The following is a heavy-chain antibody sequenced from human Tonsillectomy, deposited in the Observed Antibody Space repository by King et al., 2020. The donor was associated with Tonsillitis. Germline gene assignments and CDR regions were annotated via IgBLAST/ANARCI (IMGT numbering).Heavy chain of an antibody. V-gene: IGHV3-30*18. CDR3: AKARCSIVVVVAATNYFDY. CDR1: GFTFSSYG. Sequence: VQLVESGGGVVQPGRSLRLSCAASGFTFSSYGMHWVRQAPGKGLEWVAVISYDGSNKYYADSVKGRFTISRDNSKNTLYLQMNSLRAEDTAVYYCAKARCSIVVVVAATNYFDYWGQGTLVTVSS. CDR2: ISYDGSNK. J-gene: IGHJ4*02. D-gene: IGHD2-15*01.